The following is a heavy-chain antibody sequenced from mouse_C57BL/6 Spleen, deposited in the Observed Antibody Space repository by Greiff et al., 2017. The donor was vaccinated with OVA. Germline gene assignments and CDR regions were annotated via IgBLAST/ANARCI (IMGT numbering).Heavy chain of an antibody. D-gene: IGHD2-1*01. CDR3: TRRDGNYLYYFDY. CDR1: GFNIKDYY. V-gene: IGHV14-1*01. Sequence: EVQLQQSGAELVRPGASVKLSCTASGFNIKDYYMHWVKQRPEQGLEWIGRIDPEDGDTEYAPKFQGKATMTADTSSNTASLQLSSLTSEDTAVDYCTRRDGNYLYYFDYWGQGTTLTVSS. CDR2: IDPEDGDT. J-gene: IGHJ2*01.